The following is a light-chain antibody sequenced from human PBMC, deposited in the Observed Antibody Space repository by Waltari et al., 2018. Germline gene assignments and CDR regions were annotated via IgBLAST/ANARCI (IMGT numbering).Light chain of an antibody. V-gene: IGLV2-14*03. J-gene: IGLJ1*01. Sequence: QSALTQPASVSGSPGKSITIPCPGTGSDIGGYNFVPWYQQTPGKAPKVMIYDVFYRPSGVSNRFSGSKSGNTASLTISGLQAEDEADYYCSSYTSSSALVFGTGTKVTVL. CDR3: SSYTSSSALV. CDR2: DVF. CDR1: GSDIGGYNF.